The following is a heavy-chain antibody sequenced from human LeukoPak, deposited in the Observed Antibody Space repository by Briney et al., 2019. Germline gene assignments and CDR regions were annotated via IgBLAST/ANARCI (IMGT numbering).Heavy chain of an antibody. V-gene: IGHV3-15*01. CDR1: GFTFSNAC. CDR2: IKGKAEGGTT. J-gene: IGHJ4*02. CDR3: TTGTWIQLWLADY. Sequence: GGSLRLSCAASGFTFSNACMSWVREAPGKGLEWVGHIKGKAEGGTTDYAAPVQGRFTISRDDSKNTLYLQMNSLKTEDTAVYYCTTGTWIQLWLADYWGQGTLVTVSS. D-gene: IGHD5-18*01.